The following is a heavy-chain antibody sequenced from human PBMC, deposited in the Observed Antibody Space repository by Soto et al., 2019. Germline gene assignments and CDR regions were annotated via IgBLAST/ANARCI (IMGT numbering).Heavy chain of an antibody. J-gene: IGHJ4*02. CDR1: GYTFTDYG. CDR2: ITAFNGNT. D-gene: IGHD3-3*01. Sequence: QVHLVQSGAEVEKPGASVKVSCKASGYTFTDYGIRWVRQAPGQGLQWMGWITAFNGNTKYAQQFQGRVTMTTDTSTRTAYMELRSLESYDTAVYYCARISQSDFWSGYYHFFDYWGQGTLVTVFS. CDR3: ARISQSDFWSGYYHFFDY. V-gene: IGHV1-18*01.